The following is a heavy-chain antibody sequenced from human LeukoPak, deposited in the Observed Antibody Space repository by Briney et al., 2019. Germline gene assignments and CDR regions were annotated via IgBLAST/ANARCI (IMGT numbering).Heavy chain of an antibody. CDR2: INPNSGGT. V-gene: IGHV1-2*04. J-gene: IGHJ4*02. D-gene: IGHD1-20*01. CDR3: ARGLRYNWNDYYFDY. Sequence: ASVKVSCKATGYTFTGYYMHWVRQAPGQGLEWMGWINPNSGGTNYAQKFQGWVTMTRDTSATTAYMELSSLRSEDTAVYYCARGLRYNWNDYYFDYWGQGTLVTVSS. CDR1: GYTFTGYY.